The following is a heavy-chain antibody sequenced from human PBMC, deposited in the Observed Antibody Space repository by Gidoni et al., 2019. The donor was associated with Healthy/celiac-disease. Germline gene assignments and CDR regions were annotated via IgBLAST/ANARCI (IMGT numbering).Heavy chain of an antibody. V-gene: IGHV4-34*01. CDR2: INHSGST. D-gene: IGHD6-19*01. Sequence: QVQLQKWGAGLLKTSETLSLTCAVYGRSFSGYYWRWIRQPPGQGLEWIGEINHSGSTNYNPSLKSRVTISVDTSKNQFSLKLSSVTAADTAVYYCARGGGQWLRKKNFDYWGQGTLVTVSS. J-gene: IGHJ4*02. CDR1: GRSFSGYY. CDR3: ARGGGQWLRKKNFDY.